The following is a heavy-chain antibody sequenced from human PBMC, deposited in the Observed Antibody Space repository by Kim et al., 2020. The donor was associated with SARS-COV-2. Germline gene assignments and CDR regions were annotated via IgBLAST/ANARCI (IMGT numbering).Heavy chain of an antibody. V-gene: IGHV3-23*01. CDR1: GFTFNFYA. D-gene: IGHD1-1*01. Sequence: GGSLRLSCAASGFTFNFYALSWVRQAPGKGLEWVSGIDASGDTTYYADSVKGRFTISRDNSKNTLYLQMNSLRAEDTAVYCCAKREFIATGPFDYWGQGTLVTVSS. J-gene: IGHJ4*02. CDR2: IDASGDTT. CDR3: AKREFIATGPFDY.